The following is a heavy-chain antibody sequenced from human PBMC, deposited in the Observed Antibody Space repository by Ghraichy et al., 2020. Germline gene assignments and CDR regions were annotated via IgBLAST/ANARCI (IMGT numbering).Heavy chain of an antibody. J-gene: IGHJ6*02. CDR3: ARDEGSGNFGMDV. CDR2: IYHTGST. V-gene: IGHV4-4*02. CDR1: SDSISNNNW. Sequence: ESLNISCAVSSDSISNNNWWSWVRQPPGKGLEWIGEIYHTGSTNYNPSLKSRVTISLDKSRNQFSLKLNSVTAADTAVYYCARDEGSGNFGMDVWGQGTTVTVSS.